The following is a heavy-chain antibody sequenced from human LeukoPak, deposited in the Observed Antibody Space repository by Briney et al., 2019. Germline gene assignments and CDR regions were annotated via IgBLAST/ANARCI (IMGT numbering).Heavy chain of an antibody. Sequence: GGSLRLSCAASGFTVSTKYMSWVRQAPGKGLEWVAFIPYDGSIKYYADSVKGRFTISRDNSKNTLYLQMNSLRAEDTAVYFCATEGSESAFDIWGQGTMVTVSS. D-gene: IGHD3-10*01. CDR1: GFTVSTKY. CDR3: ATEGSESAFDI. CDR2: IPYDGSIK. V-gene: IGHV3-30*02. J-gene: IGHJ3*02.